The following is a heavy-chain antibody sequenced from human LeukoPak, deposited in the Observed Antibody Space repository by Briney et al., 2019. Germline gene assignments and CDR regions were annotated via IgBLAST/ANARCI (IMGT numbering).Heavy chain of an antibody. CDR3: ARNGQLLSGGNWFDP. J-gene: IGHJ5*02. V-gene: IGHV1-2*02. CDR1: GYIFTGFY. Sequence: ASVKVSCKASGYIFTGFYMHWVRQAPGQGPEWMGWINPNNGDTKYAQKFHDRVTMTRDTSLTTAYMELTRLISDDTAFYYCARNGQLLSGGNWFDPWGQGALVTVSS. CDR2: INPNNGDT. D-gene: IGHD2-2*01.